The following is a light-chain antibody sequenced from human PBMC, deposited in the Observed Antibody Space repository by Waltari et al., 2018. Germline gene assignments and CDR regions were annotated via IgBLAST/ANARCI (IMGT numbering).Light chain of an antibody. J-gene: IGLJ1*01. Sequence: QSALTQPASVSGSPGQSITISCTGTSSDVDNYNFVSWYQQHPGKAPTLMIYGVSKRPSGVSDRFSGSKSGNTASLTISGLQAEDEADYYCSSYTNIITYVFGTGTKVTVL. CDR2: GVS. V-gene: IGLV2-14*01. CDR3: SSYTNIITYV. CDR1: SSDVDNYNF.